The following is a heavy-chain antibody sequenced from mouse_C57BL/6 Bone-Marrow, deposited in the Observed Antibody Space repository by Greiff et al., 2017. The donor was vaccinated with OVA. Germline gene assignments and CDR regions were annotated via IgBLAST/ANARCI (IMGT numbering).Heavy chain of an antibody. CDR3: ARGGTTVVEAGEN. CDR2: IYPGSGST. J-gene: IGHJ2*01. Sequence: QVQLQQPGAELVKPGASVKMSCKASGYTFTSYWITWVKQRPGQGLEWIGDIYPGSGSTNYNEKFKSKATLTVDTSSSTAYMQLSSLTSEDSAVYYCARGGTTVVEAGENWGQGTTLTVSS. V-gene: IGHV1-55*01. CDR1: GYTFTSYW. D-gene: IGHD1-1*01.